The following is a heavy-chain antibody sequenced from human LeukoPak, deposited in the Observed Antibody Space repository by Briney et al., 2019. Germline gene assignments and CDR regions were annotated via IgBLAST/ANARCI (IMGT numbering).Heavy chain of an antibody. J-gene: IGHJ6*04. CDR3: AKDMYGSGSYYNDGMDV. D-gene: IGHD3-10*01. Sequence: GGSLRLSCAASGFTFSSYSMNWVRQAPGKGLEWVSSISSSSSYIYYADSVKGRFTISRDNAKNSLYLQMNSLRAEDTAVYYCAKDMYGSGSYYNDGMDVWGKGTTVTVSS. V-gene: IGHV3-21*01. CDR1: GFTFSSYS. CDR2: ISSSSSYI.